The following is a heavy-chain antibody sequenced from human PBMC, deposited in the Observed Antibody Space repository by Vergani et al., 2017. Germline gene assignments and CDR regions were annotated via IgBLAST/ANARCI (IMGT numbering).Heavy chain of an antibody. V-gene: IGHV1-8*01. CDR3: ARAPVLLWFGELLAQNWFDP. CDR1: GYTFTSYD. Sequence: QVQLVQSGAEVKKPGASVKVSCKASGYTFTSYDINWVRQATGQGLEWMGWMNPNSGNTGYAQKFTGRVTMTRNTSISTAYMGLSSLRFEDTAVYYCARAPVLLWFGELLAQNWFDPWGQGTLVTVSS. D-gene: IGHD3-10*01. J-gene: IGHJ5*02. CDR2: MNPNSGNT.